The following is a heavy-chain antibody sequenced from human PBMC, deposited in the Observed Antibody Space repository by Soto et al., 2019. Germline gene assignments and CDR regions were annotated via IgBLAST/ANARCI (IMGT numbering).Heavy chain of an antibody. V-gene: IGHV3-20*04. D-gene: IGHD6-19*01. CDR1: GFRFDDFG. Sequence: EVELVESGGGVVRPGGSLRLSCAASGFRFDDFGMSWVRQAPGKGLEWVSGITWNSGSTGYADSVKGRFRISRDNAKNSLYLQMDSLRAEDTAFYYCARDGVVAVAVDAFDLWGQGTMVTVSS. CDR3: ARDGVVAVAVDAFDL. CDR2: ITWNSGST. J-gene: IGHJ3*01.